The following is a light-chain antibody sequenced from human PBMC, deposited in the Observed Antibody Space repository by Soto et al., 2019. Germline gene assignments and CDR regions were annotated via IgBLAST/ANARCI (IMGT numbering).Light chain of an antibody. Sequence: DIQMTQSPVTLSASVGDRATISCRASQSISSYLNWYQQKPGKAPKLLIYGASTLQSGVPSRFSGSGSGTDYTLTISSLQPEDFATYYCQQSYRTPTFGQGTRLEIK. CDR1: QSISSY. CDR3: QQSYRTPT. CDR2: GAS. V-gene: IGKV1-39*01. J-gene: IGKJ5*01.